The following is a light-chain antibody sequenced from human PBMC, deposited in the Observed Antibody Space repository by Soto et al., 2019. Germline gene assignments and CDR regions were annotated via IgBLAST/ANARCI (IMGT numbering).Light chain of an antibody. CDR3: QQRET. V-gene: IGKV1-5*01. J-gene: IGKJ3*01. Sequence: DIQMTQSPSTLSASVGDRVTITCRASQTISSWLAWYQQKPGKAPNLLIYDASTLERGVPSRFSGSGSGTDFTLTISSLQPEDFATYYCQQRETFGPGTKVDIK. CDR1: QTISSW. CDR2: DAS.